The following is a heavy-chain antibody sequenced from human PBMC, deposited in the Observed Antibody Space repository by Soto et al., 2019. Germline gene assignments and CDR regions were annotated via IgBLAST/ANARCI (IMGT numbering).Heavy chain of an antibody. J-gene: IGHJ6*03. CDR1: GFTFSSYA. Sequence: EVQLLESGGGLVQPGGSLRLSCAASGFTFSSYAMSWVRQAPGKGLEWVSAISGSGGSTYYADSVKGRFTISRDNSKKTLYLQMNSLRAEDTAVYYCAKGDMVRGVRYYMDVWGKGTTVTVSS. V-gene: IGHV3-23*01. CDR3: AKGDMVRGVRYYMDV. CDR2: ISGSGGST. D-gene: IGHD3-10*01.